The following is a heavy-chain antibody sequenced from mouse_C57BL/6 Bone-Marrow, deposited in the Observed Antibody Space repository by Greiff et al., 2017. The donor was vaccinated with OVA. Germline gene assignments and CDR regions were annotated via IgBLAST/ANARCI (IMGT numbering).Heavy chain of an antibody. J-gene: IGHJ1*03. Sequence: QVQLKESGPELVKPGASVKISCKASGYAFSSSWMNWVKQRPGTGLEWIGRIYPGDGDTNYNGKFKGKATLTADKSSSTAYMQLSSLTSEDSAVYFCAREDDYDWYFDVWGTGTTVTVSS. CDR3: AREDDYDWYFDV. V-gene: IGHV1-82*01. CDR2: IYPGDGDT. D-gene: IGHD2-4*01. CDR1: GYAFSSSW.